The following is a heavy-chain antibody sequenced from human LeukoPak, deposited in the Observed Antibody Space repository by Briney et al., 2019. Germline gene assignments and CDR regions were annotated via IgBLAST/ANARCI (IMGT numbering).Heavy chain of an antibody. J-gene: IGHJ3*02. CDR3: ARGSSSWADAFDI. Sequence: ASVKVSCKASGGTFSSYAISWVRQAPGQGLEWMGGIIPIFGTANYAQKFQGRVTITTDESTSTAYMELSSLRSEDTAVYYCARGSSSWADAFDIWGQGTMVTVSS. D-gene: IGHD6-13*01. CDR2: IIPIFGTA. CDR1: GGTFSSYA. V-gene: IGHV1-69*05.